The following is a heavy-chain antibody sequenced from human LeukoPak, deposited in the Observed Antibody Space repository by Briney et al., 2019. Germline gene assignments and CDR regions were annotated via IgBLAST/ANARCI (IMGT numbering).Heavy chain of an antibody. D-gene: IGHD2-8*01. Sequence: GGSLRLSCAASGFTFSSYSMNWVRQAPGKGLEWVSSISSSSSYIYYADSVKGRFTISRDNAKNSLYLQMNSLRAEDTAVYYCARVVPVFGYAIGYWGQGTWSPSPQ. J-gene: IGHJ4*02. V-gene: IGHV3-21*01. CDR3: ARVVPVFGYAIGY. CDR2: ISSSSSYI. CDR1: GFTFSSYS.